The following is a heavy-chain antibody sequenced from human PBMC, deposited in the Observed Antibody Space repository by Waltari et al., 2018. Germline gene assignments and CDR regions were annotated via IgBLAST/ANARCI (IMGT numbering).Heavy chain of an antibody. D-gene: IGHD4-17*01. J-gene: IGHJ4*02. V-gene: IGHV3-30*18. Sequence: QVQLVESGGGVVQPGTSLRLSCAASGFTFSSHGMHWGRQAPGKGCGGGAGITYEGCDGYYADAEKGRFIISRDNSKTTWYLRMNSLRLEDTAVYYCAKDGAWTTVFYFESWGQGTLVPVSS. CDR1: GFTFSSHG. CDR3: AKDGAWTTVFYFES. CDR2: ITYEGCDG.